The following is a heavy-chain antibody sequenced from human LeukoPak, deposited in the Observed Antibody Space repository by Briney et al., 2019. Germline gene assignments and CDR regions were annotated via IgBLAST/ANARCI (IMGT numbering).Heavy chain of an antibody. CDR3: AREEDWNFDY. D-gene: IGHD1-1*01. J-gene: IGHJ4*02. Sequence: GGSLRLSCAASGFSFSRYWMHWVRQAPGKGLVWVSRINRDGSSTSYADSVKGRFTVSRDNAKNTLYLQMNSLRAEDTAVYYCAREEDWNFDYWGQGTLVTVSS. V-gene: IGHV3-74*01. CDR1: GFSFSRYW. CDR2: INRDGSST.